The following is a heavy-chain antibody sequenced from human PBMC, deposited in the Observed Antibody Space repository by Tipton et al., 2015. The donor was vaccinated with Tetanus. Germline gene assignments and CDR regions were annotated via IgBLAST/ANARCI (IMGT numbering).Heavy chain of an antibody. CDR3: ARGLTSPSMGVWFDP. Sequence: TLSLTCTVSSGSIRSYYWSWIRQPPGKGLEWIGDINHSGSTNYSPSLKSRVTISVDTSKNQFSLNLNSVTAADTAIYYCARGLTSPSMGVWFDPWGQGTLVTVSS. J-gene: IGHJ5*02. CDR1: SGSIRSYY. CDR2: INHSGST. D-gene: IGHD2-2*01. V-gene: IGHV4-34*01.